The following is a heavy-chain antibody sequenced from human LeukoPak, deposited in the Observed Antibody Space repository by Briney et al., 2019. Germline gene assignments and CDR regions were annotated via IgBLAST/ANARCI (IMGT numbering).Heavy chain of an antibody. Sequence: GGSLRLSCAASGFTFDYYAMHWVRQAPGKGLEWVSLISGDGGSTYYTDSVKGRFTISRDNSKNSLYLQMNSLRTEDTALYYCAQDKGGSSWYYLDSWGQGTLVTVS. V-gene: IGHV3-43*02. CDR3: AQDKGGSSWYYLDS. CDR1: GFTFDYYA. CDR2: ISGDGGST. J-gene: IGHJ4*02. D-gene: IGHD6-13*01.